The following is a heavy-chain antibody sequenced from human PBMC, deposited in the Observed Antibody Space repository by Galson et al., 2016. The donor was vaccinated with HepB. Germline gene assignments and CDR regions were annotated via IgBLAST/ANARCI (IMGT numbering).Heavy chain of an antibody. Sequence: SLRLSCAASEFTFSTYAIHWVRQAPGKGLEWVAVISYDGSNKYFADSVKGRFTISRDNSKNTLYLQMNSLRDEDTAVFYCARDNLAVFTGLGYWGQGTLVTVSP. CDR3: ARDNLAVFTGLGY. V-gene: IGHV3-30*04. J-gene: IGHJ4*02. D-gene: IGHD3-9*01. CDR2: ISYDGSNK. CDR1: EFTFSTYA.